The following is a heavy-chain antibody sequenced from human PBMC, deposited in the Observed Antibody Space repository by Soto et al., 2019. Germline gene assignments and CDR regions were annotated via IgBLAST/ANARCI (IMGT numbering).Heavy chain of an antibody. D-gene: IGHD3-3*01. V-gene: IGHV4-39*01. CDR3: ARHYDFWSAPYIDY. CDR2: IYYSGST. Sequence: TLSLTCTVSGGSIGSSSYYWGWIRQPPGKGLEWIGSIYYSGSTYYNPSLKSRVTISVDTSKNQFSLKLSSVTAADTAVYYCARHYDFWSAPYIDYWGQGTLVTISS. J-gene: IGHJ4*02. CDR1: GGSIGSSSYY.